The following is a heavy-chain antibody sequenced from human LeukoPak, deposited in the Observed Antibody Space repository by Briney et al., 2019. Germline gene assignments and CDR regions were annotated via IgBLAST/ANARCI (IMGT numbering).Heavy chain of an antibody. CDR2: MYFTGST. D-gene: IGHD2-2*01. CDR3: AREPYCSSTSCYSNWFDP. V-gene: IGHV4-39*02. J-gene: IGHJ5*02. Sequence: SETLSLTCTVSGDSISSGSYYWGWIRQPPGKGLEWIGNMYFTGSTYYNPSLKSRVTISVDTSKNRFSLKLSSVTAADTAVYYCAREPYCSSTSCYSNWFDPWGQGTLVTVSS. CDR1: GDSISSGSYY.